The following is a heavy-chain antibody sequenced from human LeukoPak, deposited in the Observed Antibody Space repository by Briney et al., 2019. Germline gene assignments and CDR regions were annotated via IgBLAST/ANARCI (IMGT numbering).Heavy chain of an antibody. CDR1: EYTFTDYY. CDR2: INPDGGFT. D-gene: IGHD4-23*01. Sequence: GASVKVSCKASEYTFTDYYIHWMRQAPGQGLEWMGWINPDGGFTSYAQKFQGRVTMNRDISIGTAYMELSRLTSDDTAVYYCARDDYGGNSFDHWGQGALVIVSS. V-gene: IGHV1-2*02. J-gene: IGHJ4*02. CDR3: ARDDYGGNSFDH.